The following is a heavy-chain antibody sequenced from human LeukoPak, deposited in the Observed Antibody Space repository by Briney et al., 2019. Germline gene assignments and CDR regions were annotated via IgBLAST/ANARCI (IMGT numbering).Heavy chain of an antibody. D-gene: IGHD7-27*01. Sequence: ASVKVSCKASGGTFSSYAISWVRQAPGQGLEWMGGIIPIFGTANYAQKFQGRVTITADKSTSTAYMELSSLRSEDAAVYYCATSRPSRMMGTWGAFDIWGQGTMVTVSS. CDR3: ATSRPSRMMGTWGAFDI. CDR1: GGTFSSYA. CDR2: IIPIFGTA. V-gene: IGHV1-69*06. J-gene: IGHJ3*02.